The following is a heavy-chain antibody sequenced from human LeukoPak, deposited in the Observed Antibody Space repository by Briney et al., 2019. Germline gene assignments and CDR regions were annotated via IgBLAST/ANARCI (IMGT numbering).Heavy chain of an antibody. CDR3: TTSGYSYGYPFDY. CDR2: IKSKIDGGTT. CDR1: GFTFRNAW. D-gene: IGHD5-18*01. Sequence: GGSLRLSCAASGFTFRNAWMSWVRQAPGKGLEWVGRIKSKIDGGTTDYAAPVKGRFTISRDDSKNTLYLQMNSLKTEDTAVYYCTTSGYSYGYPFDYWGQGTLVTFSS. V-gene: IGHV3-15*01. J-gene: IGHJ4*02.